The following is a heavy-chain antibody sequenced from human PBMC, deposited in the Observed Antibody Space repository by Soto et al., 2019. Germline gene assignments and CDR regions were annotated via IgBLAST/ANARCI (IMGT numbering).Heavy chain of an antibody. D-gene: IGHD2-21*01. CDR2: ISSSSSYT. V-gene: IGHV3-11*05. CDR3: ARVQIPAYGMDV. Sequence: QVQLVESGGGLVKPGGSLRLSCAASGFTFSDYYMSWIRQAPGKGLEWVSYISSSSSYTNYADSVKGRFTISRDNAKNSLYLQMNSLRAEDTAVYYCARVQIPAYGMDVWGQGTTVTVSS. CDR1: GFTFSDYY. J-gene: IGHJ6*02.